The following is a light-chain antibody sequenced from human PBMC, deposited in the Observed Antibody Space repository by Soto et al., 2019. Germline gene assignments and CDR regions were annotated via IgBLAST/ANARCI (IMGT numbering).Light chain of an antibody. Sequence: ITHSPATLSFSAVQTATLSCRVRQSVGKYSGWYQQKPGQAPRLLIHDASNRATGIPARFSGSGSGTDFTLTISRVEPEDFALYYCQQYGTSLWTFGQGTKVDIK. CDR1: QSVGKY. V-gene: IGKV3-20*01. CDR3: QQYGTSLWT. CDR2: DAS. J-gene: IGKJ1*01.